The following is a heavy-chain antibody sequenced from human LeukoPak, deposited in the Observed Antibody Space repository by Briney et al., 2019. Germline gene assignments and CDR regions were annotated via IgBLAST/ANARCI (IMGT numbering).Heavy chain of an antibody. CDR1: GYTFIGYY. CDR2: INPNSGGT. Sequence: ASVKVSCKASGYTFIGYYMHWVRQAPGQGLEWMGRINPNSGGTDYAQKFQGGVTMTRDSSISIAYLEFSSLRSDDTAVYYCAREGSTGFFDYWGQGTLVTVSS. V-gene: IGHV1-2*06. CDR3: AREGSTGFFDY. J-gene: IGHJ4*02. D-gene: IGHD1-1*01.